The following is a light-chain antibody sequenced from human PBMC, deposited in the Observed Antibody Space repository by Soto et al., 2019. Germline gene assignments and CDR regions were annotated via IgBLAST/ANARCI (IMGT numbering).Light chain of an antibody. J-gene: IGKJ4*01. CDR2: KAS. CDR1: QSISSW. Sequence: DIQMPQSPSTLSASVGDRVTITCRASQSISSWLAWYQQKPGKAPKLLIYKASSLEGGVPSRFSGSGSGTDFTLTISSLQPDDCATYYCQQDHSYSLTFGGGTKVDIK. CDR3: QQDHSYSLT. V-gene: IGKV1-5*03.